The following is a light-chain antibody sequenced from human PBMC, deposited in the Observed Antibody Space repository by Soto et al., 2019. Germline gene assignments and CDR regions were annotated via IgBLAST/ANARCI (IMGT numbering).Light chain of an antibody. Sequence: DLQLTQSPSFLSASVGDRVTITCRASQDMNTYIAWYQHTPGKATKLLIYGASTLQSGVPERFSGSESGAVGTLRISSLQPEDFATYDCQQLNSYPLTFGGGTKVDIK. V-gene: IGKV1-9*01. CDR3: QQLNSYPLT. CDR2: GAS. CDR1: QDMNTY. J-gene: IGKJ4*01.